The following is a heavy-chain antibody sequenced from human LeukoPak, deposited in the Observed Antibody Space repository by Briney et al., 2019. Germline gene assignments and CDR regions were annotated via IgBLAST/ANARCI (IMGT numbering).Heavy chain of an antibody. J-gene: IGHJ6*02. Sequence: ASVKVSCKASGYTLTGYYMHWVRQAPGQGLEWMGWINPNSGGTNYAQKFQGRVTMTRNTSISTAYMELSSLRSEDTAVYYCARNLHYYGIYYYYYGMDVWGQGTTVTVSS. CDR2: INPNSGGT. CDR3: ARNLHYYGIYYYYYGMDV. V-gene: IGHV1-2*02. CDR1: GYTLTGYY. D-gene: IGHD3-10*01.